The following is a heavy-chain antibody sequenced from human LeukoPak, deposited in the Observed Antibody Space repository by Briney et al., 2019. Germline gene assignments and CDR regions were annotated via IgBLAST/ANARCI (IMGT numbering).Heavy chain of an antibody. CDR2: ISYDGSNK. Sequence: GGSLRLSCAASGFTFSSYATHWVRQAQGKGLEWESVISYDGSNKYYADSVKGRFTITRDNSKNTLYLQMNSLRAEDTAVYYCARDHQTKYYFDYWGQGALVTVSS. D-gene: IGHD1-14*01. CDR1: GFTFSSYA. V-gene: IGHV3-30-3*01. J-gene: IGHJ4*02. CDR3: ARDHQTKYYFDY.